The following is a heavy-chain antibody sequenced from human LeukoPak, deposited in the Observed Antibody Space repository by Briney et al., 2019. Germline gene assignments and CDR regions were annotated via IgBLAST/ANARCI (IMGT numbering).Heavy chain of an antibody. CDR2: ISSSGSTK. D-gene: IGHD2-2*01. V-gene: IGHV3-48*03. Sequence: GGSLRLSCAASGFTFSSYEMNWVRQAPGKGLEWVSYISSSGSTKYYADSVKGRFTISRDNGKNSLHLQMNSLRAEDTAVYYCAKDRVYCSSTSCYFWFDPWGQGTLVTVSS. CDR1: GFTFSSYE. J-gene: IGHJ5*02. CDR3: AKDRVYCSSTSCYFWFDP.